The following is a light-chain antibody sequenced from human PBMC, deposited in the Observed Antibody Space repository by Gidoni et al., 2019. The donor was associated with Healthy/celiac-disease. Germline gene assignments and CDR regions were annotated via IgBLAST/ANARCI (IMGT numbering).Light chain of an antibody. CDR3: QQSYSTPLFT. Sequence: DIQMTQPPSSLSASVGDRVTITCRASQSISSYLNWYQQKPGKAPKLLIYDASSLQSGVPSRFSGSGSGTDFTLTISSMQPEDFATYYCQQSYSTPLFTFGPGTKVDIK. J-gene: IGKJ3*01. CDR1: QSISSY. V-gene: IGKV1-39*01. CDR2: DAS.